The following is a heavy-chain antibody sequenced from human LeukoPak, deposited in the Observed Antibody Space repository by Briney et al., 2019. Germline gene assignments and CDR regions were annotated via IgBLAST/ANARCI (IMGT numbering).Heavy chain of an antibody. Sequence: GGSLRLSCAASGFTFSSYAMSWVRQAPGKGLEWVSAISGSGGSTYYADSVKGRFTISRDNSKNTLYLQMNSLRVEDTAVYYCAKGWGIAILDDYFDYWGQGTLVTVSS. J-gene: IGHJ4*02. CDR3: AKGWGIAILDDYFDY. CDR2: ISGSGGST. CDR1: GFTFSSYA. V-gene: IGHV3-23*01. D-gene: IGHD6-13*01.